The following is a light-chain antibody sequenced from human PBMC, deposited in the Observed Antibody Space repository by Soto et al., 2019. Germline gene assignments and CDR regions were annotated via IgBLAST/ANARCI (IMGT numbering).Light chain of an antibody. CDR3: QQYGSSPT. CDR1: QSVSSHY. V-gene: IGKV3-20*01. J-gene: IGKJ4*01. Sequence: EIVLTQSPGTLSLSPGERATLSCRASQSVSSHYLAWYQQKPGQAPRLLIYGASTRATGIPDRFSGSGSGTDFTLTITRLEPEDFAVYSCQQYGSSPTFGGGTKLDIK. CDR2: GAS.